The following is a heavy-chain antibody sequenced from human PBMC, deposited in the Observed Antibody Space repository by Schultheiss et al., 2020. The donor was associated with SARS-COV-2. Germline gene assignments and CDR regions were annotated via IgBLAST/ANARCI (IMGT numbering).Heavy chain of an antibody. Sequence: SETLSLTCAVSGGSISSSNWWGWVRQPPGKGLEWIGEIYHSGSTNYNPSLKSRVTISVDKSKNQFSLKLSSVTAADTAVYYCGAVIVGAEINYWGQGTLVTVSS. CDR3: GAVIVGAEINY. CDR1: GGSISSSNW. CDR2: IYHSGST. V-gene: IGHV4-4*02. D-gene: IGHD1-26*01. J-gene: IGHJ4*02.